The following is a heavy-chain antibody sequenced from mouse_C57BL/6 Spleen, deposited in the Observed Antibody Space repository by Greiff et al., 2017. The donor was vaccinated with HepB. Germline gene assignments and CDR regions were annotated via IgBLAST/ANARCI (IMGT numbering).Heavy chain of an antibody. J-gene: IGHJ3*01. V-gene: IGHV10-1*01. CDR1: GFSFNTYA. D-gene: IGHD2-4*01. CDR2: IRSKSNNYAT. Sequence: EVKVVESGGGLVQPKGSLKLSCAASGFSFNTYAMNWVRQAPGKGLEWVARIRSKSNNYATYYADSVKDRFTISRDDSESMLYLQMNNLKTEDTAMYYCVRNDYDRGAWFAYWGQGTLVTVSA. CDR3: VRNDYDRGAWFAY.